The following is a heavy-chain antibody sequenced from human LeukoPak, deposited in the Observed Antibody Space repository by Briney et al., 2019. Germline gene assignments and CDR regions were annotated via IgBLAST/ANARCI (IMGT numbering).Heavy chain of an antibody. J-gene: IGHJ4*02. D-gene: IGHD3-3*01. CDR1: GYSISSGYY. Sequence: TSETLSLTCAVSGYSISSGYYWGWIRQPPGKGLEWIGSIYHSGSTYYNPSLKSRVTISVDTSKNQFSLKLSSVTAADTAVYYCARGSPDDYDFWSGYPNEQYYFDYWGQGTLVTVSS. CDR2: IYHSGST. CDR3: ARGSPDDYDFWSGYPNEQYYFDY. V-gene: IGHV4-38-2*01.